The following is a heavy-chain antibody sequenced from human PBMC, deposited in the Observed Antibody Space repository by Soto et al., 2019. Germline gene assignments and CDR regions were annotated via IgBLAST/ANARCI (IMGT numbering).Heavy chain of an antibody. J-gene: IGHJ4*02. D-gene: IGHD2-2*01. CDR3: ARDAPYCGSSTSCPNY. CDR2: ISSSSSYI. CDR1: GYTFSSYS. Sequence: VQLVQSGAEVKKPGASVKVSCKASGYTFSSYSMNWVRQAPGKGLEWVSSISSSSSYIYYADSVKGRFTISRDNAKNSLYLQMNSLRAEDTAVYYCARDAPYCGSSTSCPNYWDQGTLVTVSS. V-gene: IGHV3-21*01.